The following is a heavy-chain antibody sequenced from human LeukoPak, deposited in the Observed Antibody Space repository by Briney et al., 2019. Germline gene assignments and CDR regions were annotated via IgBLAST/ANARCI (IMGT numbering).Heavy chain of an antibody. CDR2: LYSGGST. Sequence: GGSLRLSCAASGFTVSSNYMSWVRQAPGRGLEWVSVLYSGGSTYYADSVKGRFTISRDNSKNTLYLQMNSLRGEDTAVYYCAREAVTYGSGADPLDYWGQGTLVTVSS. J-gene: IGHJ4*02. CDR3: AREAVTYGSGADPLDY. V-gene: IGHV3-66*01. CDR1: GFTVSSNY. D-gene: IGHD3-10*01.